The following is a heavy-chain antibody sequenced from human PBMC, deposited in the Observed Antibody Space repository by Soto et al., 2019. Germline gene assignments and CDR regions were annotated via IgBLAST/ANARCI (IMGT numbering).Heavy chain of an antibody. V-gene: IGHV4-59*01. CDR3: ARDAQLSWHRWFDP. CDR1: GDSISSYS. Sequence: PSETLSLTCTVSGDSISSYSWSWIRQPPGKGLEWIGCIFDSGSTNYNPSLKSRVTISVDTSKNQFSLKVISVTAADTAVYYCARDAQLSWHRWFDPWGQGTLVTVSS. CDR2: IFDSGST. J-gene: IGHJ5*02. D-gene: IGHD3-10*01.